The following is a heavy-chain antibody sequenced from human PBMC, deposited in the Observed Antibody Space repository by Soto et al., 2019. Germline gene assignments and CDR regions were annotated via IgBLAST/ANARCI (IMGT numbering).Heavy chain of an antibody. Sequence: GASVKVSCKASGYTFTSYGISWVRQAPGQGLEWMGWISAYNGNTNYAQKLQGRVTMTTDTSTSTAYMELRSLRSDDTAVYYCAREEGYCSSTSCRPGWFDPWGQGTLVTVSS. CDR3: AREEGYCSSTSCRPGWFDP. CDR2: ISAYNGNT. D-gene: IGHD2-2*01. V-gene: IGHV1-18*01. J-gene: IGHJ5*02. CDR1: GYTFTSYG.